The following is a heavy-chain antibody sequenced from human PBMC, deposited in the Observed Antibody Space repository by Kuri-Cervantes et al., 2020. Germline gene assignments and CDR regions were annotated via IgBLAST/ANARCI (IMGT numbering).Heavy chain of an antibody. Sequence: GGPLRLCCAASGFTFSSYSMNWVRQATGKGLEWVSSISDNSRYIYYADSVKGRFTISRDNAKNSLSLQMNTLRADDTAVYYCARDSRGRSNWFDPWGQGTQVTVSS. CDR1: GFTFSSYS. CDR2: ISDNSRYI. CDR3: ARDSRGRSNWFDP. J-gene: IGHJ5*02. D-gene: IGHD3-16*01. V-gene: IGHV3-21*01.